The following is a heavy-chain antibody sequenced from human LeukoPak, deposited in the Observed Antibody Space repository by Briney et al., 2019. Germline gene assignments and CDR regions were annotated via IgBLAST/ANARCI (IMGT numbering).Heavy chain of an antibody. CDR3: TRLRDGYDSDY. V-gene: IGHV3-53*01. J-gene: IGHJ4*02. CDR2: IYSGGTT. CDR1: GFIVSSNY. Sequence: QPGGSLRLSCAVSGFIVSSNYMSWVRQAPGKGREWVSVIYSGGTTYYADSVKGRFTISRDNSKNTLYLQMNTPRAEDTAMYYCTRLRDGYDSDYWGQGTLVTVSS. D-gene: IGHD5-24*01.